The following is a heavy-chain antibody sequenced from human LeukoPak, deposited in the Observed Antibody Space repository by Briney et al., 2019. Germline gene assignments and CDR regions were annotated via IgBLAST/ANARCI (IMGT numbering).Heavy chain of an antibody. J-gene: IGHJ4*02. Sequence: PGGSLRLSCAASGFTFSSYWMHWVRQAPGKGLVWVSRINSDGSIITYADSVKGRFTISRDNTKNTLFLQMNSLRAEDTAVYYCARVTYYYVSGRLAVYYFDYWGQGTLVTASS. D-gene: IGHD3-10*01. CDR3: ARVTYYYVSGRLAVYYFDY. CDR1: GFTFSSYW. CDR2: INSDGSII. V-gene: IGHV3-74*01.